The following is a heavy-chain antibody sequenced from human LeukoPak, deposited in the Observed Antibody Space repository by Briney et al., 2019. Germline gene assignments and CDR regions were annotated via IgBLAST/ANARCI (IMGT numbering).Heavy chain of an antibody. CDR3: ARDRGYYYDSSGYYTVDY. V-gene: IGHV1-18*01. CDR2: ISAYNGNT. CDR1: GYTFTSYG. J-gene: IGHJ4*02. D-gene: IGHD3-22*01. Sequence: ASVTVSCTASGYTFTSYGISWVRQAPGQGLEWMGWISAYNGNTNYAQKLQGRVTMTTDTSTSTAYMELRSLRSDDTAVYYCARDRGYYYDSSGYYTVDYWGQGTLVTVSS.